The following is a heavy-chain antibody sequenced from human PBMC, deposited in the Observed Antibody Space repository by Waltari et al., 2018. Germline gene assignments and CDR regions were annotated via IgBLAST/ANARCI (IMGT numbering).Heavy chain of an antibody. CDR3: ARVARRWLQHPFFDY. Sequence: QVQLQQWGAGLLKPSETLSLTCAVYGGSFSGYYWSWIRQPPGKGLEWIGEINHSGSTTYHPSLKSRVTISVDTSKNQFSLKLSSVTAADTAVYYCARVARRWLQHPFFDYWGQGTLVTVSS. V-gene: IGHV4-34*01. CDR2: INHSGST. D-gene: IGHD5-12*01. J-gene: IGHJ4*02. CDR1: GGSFSGYY.